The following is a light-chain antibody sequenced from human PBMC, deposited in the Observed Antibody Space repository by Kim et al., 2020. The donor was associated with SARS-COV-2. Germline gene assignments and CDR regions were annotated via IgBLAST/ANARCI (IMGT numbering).Light chain of an antibody. J-gene: IGLJ3*02. CDR2: QDN. Sequence: SSALPPPPSVSVSPGQTASITCSGDELGDKYVCWYQQKPGQSPVLVIYQDNKWPSGIPERFSGSNSGNTATLTISGTQALDEADYYCQAWDSSTSSWVFG. V-gene: IGLV3-1*01. CDR1: ELGDKY. CDR3: QAWDSSTSSWV.